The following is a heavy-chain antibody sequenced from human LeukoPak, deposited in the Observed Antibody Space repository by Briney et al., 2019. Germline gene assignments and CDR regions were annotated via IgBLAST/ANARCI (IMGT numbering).Heavy chain of an antibody. CDR3: VRQGLQSGTYPAY. V-gene: IGHV5-51*01. Sequence: GESLKISCKASGYTFNNYWIGWVRQMPGRGLEWMGMLYPDGSATTYHPSFEGRVTISADKSVTTAYLEWNSLKASDTALCYCVRQGLQSGTYPAYWGPGTLVTVSS. CDR2: LYPDGSAT. J-gene: IGHJ4*02. CDR1: GYTFNNYW. D-gene: IGHD1-26*01.